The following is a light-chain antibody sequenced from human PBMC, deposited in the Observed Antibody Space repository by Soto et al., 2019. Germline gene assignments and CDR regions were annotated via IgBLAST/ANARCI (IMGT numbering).Light chain of an antibody. CDR1: QSVSKY. Sequence: EIVLTQSPATLSLSPGERATLSCRTSQSVSKYFAWYQQKPGRAPRLLIYDASSRATGIPARFIGSGSGTDFTLTISSREPEDFAFYYCQQRTNWPITFGQGTRLEIK. CDR2: DAS. V-gene: IGKV3-11*01. J-gene: IGKJ5*01. CDR3: QQRTNWPIT.